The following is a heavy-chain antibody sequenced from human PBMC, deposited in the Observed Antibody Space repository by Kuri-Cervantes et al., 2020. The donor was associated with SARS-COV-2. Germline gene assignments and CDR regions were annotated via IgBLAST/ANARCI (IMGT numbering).Heavy chain of an antibody. CDR2: ISRSGSTI. J-gene: IGHJ4*02. D-gene: IGHD3-22*01. CDR3: ARGSPYYYDSSGYYNPYYFDY. CDR1: GFTFSSYE. V-gene: IGHV3-48*03. Sequence: GESLKISCAAPGFTFSSYEMNWVRQAPGKGLDWLSYISRSGSTIYYADSGKGRFTISRDKAKNSLYLKMNSLRAEETAVYYCARGSPYYYDSSGYYNPYYFDYWGQGTLVTVSS.